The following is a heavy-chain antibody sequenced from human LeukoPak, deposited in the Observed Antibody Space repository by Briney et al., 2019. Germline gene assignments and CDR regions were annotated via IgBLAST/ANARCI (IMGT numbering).Heavy chain of an antibody. Sequence: GGSLRPSCAVSGFTFSSYGMRWVRQAPGKGMEWVSSTRGRGGGTYYAGSGKGRLTISRGISTDPMYLQVNSLRAKHTAVYYLAKPLTPLNNDISNSNGMDVWGQGTTVTVSS. CDR1: GFTFSSYG. CDR3: AKPLTPLNNDISNSNGMDV. D-gene: IGHD3-9*01. J-gene: IGHJ6*02. V-gene: IGHV3-23*01. CDR2: TRGRGGGT.